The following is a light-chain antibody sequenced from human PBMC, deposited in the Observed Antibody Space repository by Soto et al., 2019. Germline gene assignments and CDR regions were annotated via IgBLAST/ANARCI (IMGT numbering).Light chain of an antibody. Sequence: EIVMTQSPATLSVSPWERATLSCGATHSVRNKLAWYQQKPGQAPRLLIYDASTRATGIPARFRGSGSGTEFTLTISSLQSEDFAVYHCQQYGSSPRTFGQGTKVDIK. V-gene: IGKV3-15*01. J-gene: IGKJ1*01. CDR1: HSVRNK. CDR2: DAS. CDR3: QQYGSSPRT.